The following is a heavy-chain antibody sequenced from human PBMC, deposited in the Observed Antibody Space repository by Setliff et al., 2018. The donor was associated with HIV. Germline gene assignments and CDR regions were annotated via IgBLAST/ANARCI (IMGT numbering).Heavy chain of an antibody. CDR2: IIPIFGKV. Sequence: AASVKVSCKASGGSFSSFAFSWIRQAPGQGLEWMGGIIPIFGKVEYAQRFQDRVKITADESTSTAYMEMSSLTSEDTAIYYCARSDSGWPHYQYHHTNVWGKGTTVTVSS. D-gene: IGHD6-19*01. CDR3: ARSDSGWPHYQYHHTNV. J-gene: IGHJ6*04. V-gene: IGHV1-69*13. CDR1: GGSFSSFA.